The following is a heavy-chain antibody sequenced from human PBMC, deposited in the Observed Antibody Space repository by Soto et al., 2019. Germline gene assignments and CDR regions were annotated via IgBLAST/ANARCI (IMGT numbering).Heavy chain of an antibody. CDR2: ISYDGSNK. CDR1: GFTFSSYG. V-gene: IGHV3-30*18. CDR3: AKEEYSSSSYFDY. J-gene: IGHJ4*02. D-gene: IGHD6-6*01. Sequence: QVQLVESGEGVVQPGRSLRLSCAASGFTFSSYGMHWVRQAPGKGLEWVAVISYDGSNKYYADSVKGRFTISRDNSKNTLYLQMNSLRAEDTAVYYCAKEEYSSSSYFDYWGQGTLVTVSS.